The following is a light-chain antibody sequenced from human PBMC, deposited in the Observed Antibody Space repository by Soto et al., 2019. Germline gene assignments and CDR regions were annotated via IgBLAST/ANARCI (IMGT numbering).Light chain of an antibody. CDR3: QQYNNWPPT. Sequence: EIVVTKSPATLSVSPGERATLSCRASQSVSSTLAGYQQKPGQAPRLLIYGASTRATGIPARFSGSGSGTEFTLTIRSLQSEDFAVYYCQQYNNWPPTFGKGTKVEIK. V-gene: IGKV3-15*01. J-gene: IGKJ1*01. CDR2: GAS. CDR1: QSVSST.